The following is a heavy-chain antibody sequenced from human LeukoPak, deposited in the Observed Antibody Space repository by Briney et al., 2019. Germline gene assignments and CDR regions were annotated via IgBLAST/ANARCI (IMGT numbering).Heavy chain of an antibody. D-gene: IGHD4-11*01. J-gene: IGHJ6*02. CDR3: ARLFGLQYAYGMDV. V-gene: IGHV1-18*01. CDR1: GYTFTSYG. Sequence: ASVKVTCKASGYTFTSYGISWVRQAPGQGLEWMGWISAYNGNTNYAQKLQGRVTMTTDTSTSTAYMELRSLRSDDTAVYYCARLFGLQYAYGMDVWGQGTTVTVSS. CDR2: ISAYNGNT.